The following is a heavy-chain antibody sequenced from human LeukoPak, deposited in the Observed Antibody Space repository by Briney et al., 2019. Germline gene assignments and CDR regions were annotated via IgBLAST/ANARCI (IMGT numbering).Heavy chain of an antibody. Sequence: SETLSLTCTVSGDSISSYYWTWIRQPAGKGLEWIGRIFTSGSTTYNPSLNSRVTMSVDVSKNQFSLSLHSVTAADTAVYYCAKGFRGTGWYGRYYFDYWGQGTLVTVSS. V-gene: IGHV4-4*07. D-gene: IGHD6-19*01. CDR2: IFTSGST. CDR3: AKGFRGTGWYGRYYFDY. J-gene: IGHJ4*02. CDR1: GDSISSYY.